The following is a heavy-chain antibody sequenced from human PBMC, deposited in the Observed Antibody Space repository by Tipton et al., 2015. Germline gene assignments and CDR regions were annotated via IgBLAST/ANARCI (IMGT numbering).Heavy chain of an antibody. CDR3: ARGDSSGPDY. CDR2: ISAFSGNT. Sequence: LVQSGAEMKKPGASLKISCKASGYTFDTYYINWVRQAPGQGLEWMGWISAFSGNTNYAQKFQGRVTMTTDTSTTTAYMELRSLRFDDTAVYYCARGDSSGPDYWGQGTLVTVSS. D-gene: IGHD6-19*01. J-gene: IGHJ4*02. V-gene: IGHV1-18*01. CDR1: GYTFDTYY.